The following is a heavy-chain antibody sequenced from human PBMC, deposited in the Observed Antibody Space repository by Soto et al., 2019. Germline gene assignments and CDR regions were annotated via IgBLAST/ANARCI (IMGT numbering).Heavy chain of an antibody. J-gene: IGHJ4*02. V-gene: IGHV3-30*18. Sequence: QEQLVESGGGVVQPGRSLRLSCAASGFAFRNFGMQWVRQAPGKGLEWVASITYDGNTKYSADSVKGRFTISRDNCKNTRCMQMTSLKSEDTAVYHCAKFRGPVTAAVDDSWGQGTLVTISS. CDR3: AKFRGPVTAAVDDS. CDR2: ITYDGNTK. D-gene: IGHD6-13*01. CDR1: GFAFRNFG.